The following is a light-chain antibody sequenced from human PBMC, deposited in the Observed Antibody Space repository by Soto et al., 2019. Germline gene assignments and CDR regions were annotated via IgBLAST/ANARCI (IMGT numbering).Light chain of an antibody. CDR1: SSDVGSYNL. V-gene: IGLV2-23*02. CDR2: EVN. Sequence: QSALTQPASESGSPGQSITISCTGTSSDVGSYNLVSWYQQHPGKAPKLMIYEVNKRPSGVSNRFSGSKSGNTASLTISGLQAEDEADYYCCSYAGSSTLVFGGGTKLTVL. J-gene: IGLJ3*02. CDR3: CSYAGSSTLV.